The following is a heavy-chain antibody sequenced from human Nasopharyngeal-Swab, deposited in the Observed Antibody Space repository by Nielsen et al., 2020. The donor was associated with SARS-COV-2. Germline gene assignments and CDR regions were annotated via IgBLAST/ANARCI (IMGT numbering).Heavy chain of an antibody. V-gene: IGHV3-43*02. D-gene: IGHD2-2*01. Sequence: GESLKISCAASGFTFDDYAMHWFRQAPGKGLEWVSLISGDGGSTYYADSVKGRFTISRDNSKNSLYLQMNSLRTEDTALYYCARGSSTSCLTRYYYYYGMDVWGQGTTVTVSS. CDR2: ISGDGGST. CDR3: ARGSSTSCLTRYYYYYGMDV. CDR1: GFTFDDYA. J-gene: IGHJ6*02.